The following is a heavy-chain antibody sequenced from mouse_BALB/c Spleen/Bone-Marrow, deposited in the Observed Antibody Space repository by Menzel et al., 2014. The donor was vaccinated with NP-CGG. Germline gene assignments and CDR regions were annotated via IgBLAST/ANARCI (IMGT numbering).Heavy chain of an antibody. CDR1: GYSITSGYS. V-gene: IGHV3-1*02. CDR3: AVTTVVARYAMDY. D-gene: IGHD1-1*01. CDR2: IHYSGST. Sequence: EVQLQQSGPDLVKPSQSLSLTCTVTGYSITSGYSWRWIRQFPGNKLEWMGYIHYSGSTNYNPSLKSRISITRDTSKNQFFLQLNSVTTEDTATYYCAVTTVVARYAMDYWGQGTSVTVSS. J-gene: IGHJ4*01.